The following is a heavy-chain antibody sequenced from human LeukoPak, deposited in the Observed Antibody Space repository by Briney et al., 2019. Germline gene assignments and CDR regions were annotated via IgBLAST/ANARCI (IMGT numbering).Heavy chain of an antibody. CDR1: GGTFSSYA. D-gene: IGHD2-2*01. CDR3: ARERLLGNCSSTSCPGAFDI. V-gene: IGHV1-69*05. CDR2: IIPIFGTA. J-gene: IGHJ3*02. Sequence: ASVKVSCKASGGTFSSYAISWVRQAPGQGLEWMGGIIPIFGTANYAQKFQGRVTITTDESTSTAYMELSSLRSEDTAVYYCARERLLGNCSSTSCPGAFDIWGQGTMVTVSS.